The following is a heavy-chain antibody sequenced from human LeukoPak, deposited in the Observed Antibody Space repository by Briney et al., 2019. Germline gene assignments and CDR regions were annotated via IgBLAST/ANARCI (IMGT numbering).Heavy chain of an antibody. V-gene: IGHV3-23*01. CDR1: GFTFSSYA. J-gene: IGHJ4*02. D-gene: IGHD1-26*01. CDR3: ARYSGSYLTDY. CDR2: ISGSGGST. Sequence: GGSLRLSCAASGFTFSSYAMSWVRQAPGKGLVWVSAISGSGGSTYYADSVKGRFTISRDNSKNTLYLQMNSLRAEDTAVYYCARYSGSYLTDYWGQGALVTVSS.